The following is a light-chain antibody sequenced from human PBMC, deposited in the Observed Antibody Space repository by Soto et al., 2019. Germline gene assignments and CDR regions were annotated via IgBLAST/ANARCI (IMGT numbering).Light chain of an antibody. CDR3: SSYTSSSTAV. CDR1: SSDVGIYKY. V-gene: IGLV2-14*01. J-gene: IGLJ2*01. Sequence: QSALTQPASVSGSPGQSITISCTGTSSDVGIYKYVSWYQQHPGKAPNLMIYEVTNRPSGVSNRFSGSKSGNTASLTISGLQAEDEADYYCSSYTSSSTAVFGGGIKLTVL. CDR2: EVT.